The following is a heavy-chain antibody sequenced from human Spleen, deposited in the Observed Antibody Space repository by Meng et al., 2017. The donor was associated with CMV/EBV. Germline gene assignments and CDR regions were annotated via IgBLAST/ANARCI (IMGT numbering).Heavy chain of an antibody. CDR3: ARDNNWGPDY. CDR2: IRYDGTEE. Sequence: GGSLRLSCAASGFTFHTFGMHWVRQAPGKGLEWVAFIRYDGTEEYYADAVKGRFTISRDNSKNTLFLQMNSLRPEDTAVYYCARDNNWGPDYWGQGTLVTVSS. J-gene: IGHJ4*02. CDR1: GFTFHTFG. D-gene: IGHD7-27*01. V-gene: IGHV3-30*02.